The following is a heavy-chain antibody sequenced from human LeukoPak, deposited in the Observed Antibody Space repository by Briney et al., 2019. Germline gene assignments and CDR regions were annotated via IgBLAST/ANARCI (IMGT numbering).Heavy chain of an antibody. CDR2: IRSKANSYAT. Sequence: PGGSLRLSCAASGFTFSGSAMHWVRQASGKGLEWVGRIRSKANSYATAYAASVKGRFTISRDDSKNTAYLQMNSLKTEDTAVYYCTRLDYYDSSGYYFEDPFDYWGQGTLVTVSS. J-gene: IGHJ4*02. D-gene: IGHD3-22*01. CDR1: GFTFSGSA. V-gene: IGHV3-73*01. CDR3: TRLDYYDSSGYYFEDPFDY.